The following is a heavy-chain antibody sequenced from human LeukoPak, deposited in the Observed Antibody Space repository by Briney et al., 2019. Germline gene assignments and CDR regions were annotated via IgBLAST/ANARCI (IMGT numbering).Heavy chain of an antibody. J-gene: IGHJ3*02. CDR2: INPNSGGT. CDR3: ARAYYDILTGYNDAFDI. D-gene: IGHD3-9*01. V-gene: IGHV1-2*02. CDR1: GYTFTGYY. Sequence: ASVKVSFKASGYTFTGYYMHWVRQAPGQGLEWMGWINPNSGGTNYAQKFQGRVTMTRDTSISTAYMELSRLRSDDTAVYYCARAYYDILTGYNDAFDIWGQGTMVTVSS.